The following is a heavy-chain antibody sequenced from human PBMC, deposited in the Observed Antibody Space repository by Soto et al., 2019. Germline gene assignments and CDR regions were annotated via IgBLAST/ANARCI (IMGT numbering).Heavy chain of an antibody. CDR2: INSDGSST. J-gene: IGHJ4*02. CDR3: ARVSREVVPAAIDY. V-gene: IGHV3-74*01. Sequence: EVQLVESGGGLVQPGGSLRLSCAASGFTFSRYRIHWVRQAPGKGLVWDSRINSDGSSTTYADSVKGRFTISRDNAKNTLYLQMTSLRAEDTAVYYCARVSREVVPAAIDYWGQGTLVTVSS. D-gene: IGHD2-2*01. CDR1: GFTFSRYR.